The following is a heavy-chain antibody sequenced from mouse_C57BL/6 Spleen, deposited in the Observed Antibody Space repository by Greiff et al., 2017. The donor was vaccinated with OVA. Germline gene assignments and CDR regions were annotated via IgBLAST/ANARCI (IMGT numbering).Heavy chain of an antibody. J-gene: IGHJ3*01. Sequence: VKLQESGAELVRPGASVKLSCKASGYTFTDYYINWVKQRPGQGLEWIARIYPGSGNTYYNEKFKGKATLTAEKSSSTAYMQLSSLTSEDSAVDFGARGDMSNYGFAYWGQGTLVTVSA. CDR2: IYPGSGNT. V-gene: IGHV1-76*01. CDR1: GYTFTDYY. CDR3: ARGDMSNYGFAY. D-gene: IGHD2-5*01.